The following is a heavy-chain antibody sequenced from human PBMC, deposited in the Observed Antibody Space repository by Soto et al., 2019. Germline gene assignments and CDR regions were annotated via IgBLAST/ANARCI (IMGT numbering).Heavy chain of an antibody. CDR1: GFTFSDYA. CDR2: VSHDGRNT. CDR3: AKGWRQWLVTSDFTY. J-gene: IGHJ4*02. D-gene: IGHD6-19*01. V-gene: IGHV3-30*18. Sequence: GGSLRLSCASSGFTFSDYAMHWVRQAPGKGLEWVAVVSHDGRNTHYADSVKGRFTISRDSSKNTVSLEMTSLRAEDTAVYYCAKGWRQWLVTSDFTYRGQGALVTVSS.